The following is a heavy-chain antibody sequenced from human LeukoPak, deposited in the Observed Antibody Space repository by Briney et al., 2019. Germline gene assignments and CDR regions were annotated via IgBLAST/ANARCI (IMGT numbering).Heavy chain of an antibody. CDR2: IYSGGST. CDR1: GFTVSSNY. J-gene: IGHJ4*02. Sequence: GGSLRLSCAASGFTVSSNYMSWVRQAPGKGLEWVSVIYSGGSTYYADSVKGRFTISRDNAKNSLYLQMNSLRAEDTAVYYCARDREWFGELFDPFDYWGQGTLVTVSS. CDR3: ARDREWFGELFDPFDY. V-gene: IGHV3-53*01. D-gene: IGHD3-10*01.